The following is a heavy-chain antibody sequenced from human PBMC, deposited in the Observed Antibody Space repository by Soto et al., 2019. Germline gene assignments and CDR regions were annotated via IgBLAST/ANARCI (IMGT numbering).Heavy chain of an antibody. CDR3: ARVYMVRGVICWFDP. Sequence: ASVKVACKASGYTFTGYYMHWVRQAPGQGLEWMGWINPNSGGTNYAQKFQGWVTMTRDTSISTAYMELSRLRSDDTAVYYCARVYMVRGVICWFDPWGQGTLVTVSS. D-gene: IGHD3-10*01. V-gene: IGHV1-2*04. J-gene: IGHJ5*02. CDR1: GYTFTGYY. CDR2: INPNSGGT.